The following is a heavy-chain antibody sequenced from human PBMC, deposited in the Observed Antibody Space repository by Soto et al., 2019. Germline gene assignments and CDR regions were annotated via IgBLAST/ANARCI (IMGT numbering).Heavy chain of an antibody. CDR2: ISGYNGNT. J-gene: IGHJ6*02. V-gene: IGHV1-18*01. CDR3: ASTGTPSYYYYYGMDV. D-gene: IGHD1-1*01. CDR1: GYTFTSYG. Sequence: QVQLVQSGAEVKKPGASVKVSCKASGYTFTSYGISWVRQAPGQGLEWMGWISGYNGNTNYAQKLQGRVTMTTDTSTSTGYMELRSLRSDDTAVYYCASTGTPSYYYYYGMDVWGQGTTVTVSS.